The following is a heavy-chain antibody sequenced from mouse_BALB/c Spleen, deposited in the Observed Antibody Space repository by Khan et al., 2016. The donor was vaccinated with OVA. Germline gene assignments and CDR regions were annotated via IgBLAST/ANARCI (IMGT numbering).Heavy chain of an antibody. CDR3: ARGDGNSLYWYFDV. CDR2: IDPSDSET. CDR1: GYTFTSYW. D-gene: IGHD2-1*01. J-gene: IGHJ1*01. Sequence: QVQLQQSGAELVRPGASVKLSCKASGYTFTSYWMNWVKQRPGQGLEWIGMIDPSDSETHYNQMFKDKATLTVDKSSSTAYMQLRSLTFEDSAVYYCARGDGNSLYWYFDVWGAGTTVTVSS. V-gene: IGHV1-61*01.